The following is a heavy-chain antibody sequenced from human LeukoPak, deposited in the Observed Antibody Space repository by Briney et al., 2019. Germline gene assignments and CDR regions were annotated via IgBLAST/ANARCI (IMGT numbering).Heavy chain of an antibody. CDR3: ARTARRVGGLDY. V-gene: IGHV4-59*01. Sequence: SETLSLTCTVSGASITSYYWSWIRQPPGKRLEWIGYIYYSGSTNYNPSLMSRVAISVDTSKNQFSLKLSSVTAADTAVYYCARTARRVGGLDYWGQGTLVTVSS. D-gene: IGHD6-6*01. J-gene: IGHJ4*02. CDR2: IYYSGST. CDR1: GASITSYY.